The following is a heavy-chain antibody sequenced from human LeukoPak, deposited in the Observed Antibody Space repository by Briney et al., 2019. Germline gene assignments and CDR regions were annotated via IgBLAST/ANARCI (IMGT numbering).Heavy chain of an antibody. Sequence: GGSLRLSCAAPGFTFSSYSMNWVRQAPGKGLEWVSSISSSSSYIYYADSVKGRFTISRDNAKNSLYLQMNSLRAEDTAVYYCARDSNYGSGTYVYWGQGTLVTVSS. V-gene: IGHV3-21*01. D-gene: IGHD3-10*01. CDR2: ISSSSSYI. CDR1: GFTFSSYS. J-gene: IGHJ4*02. CDR3: ARDSNYGSGTYVY.